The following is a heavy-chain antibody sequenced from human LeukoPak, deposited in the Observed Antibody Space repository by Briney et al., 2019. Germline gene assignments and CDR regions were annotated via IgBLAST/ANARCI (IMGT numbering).Heavy chain of an antibody. D-gene: IGHD2-15*01. CDR3: ARDLGYCSGGSCSG. J-gene: IGHJ4*02. CDR1: GYTFTSYG. Sequence: ASVKISCKASGYTFTSYGISWVRQAPGQGLEWMGWISAYNGNTNYAQKLQGRVTMTTDTSTSTAYMELRSLRSDDTAVYYCARDLGYCSGGSCSGWGQGTLVTVSS. V-gene: IGHV1-18*01. CDR2: ISAYNGNT.